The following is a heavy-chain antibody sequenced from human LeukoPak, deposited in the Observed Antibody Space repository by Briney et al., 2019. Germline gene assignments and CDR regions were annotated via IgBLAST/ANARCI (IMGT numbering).Heavy chain of an antibody. V-gene: IGHV4-61*02. CDR2: TYTSGST. Sequence: SETLSLTCTVSGGSISSGSYYWSWIRQPAGKGLEWIGRTYTSGSTNYNPSLKSRVTISVDTSKNQFSLKLSSVTAADTAVYYCARWGMPDILTGYRAFDIWGQGTMVTVSS. D-gene: IGHD3-9*01. CDR3: ARWGMPDILTGYRAFDI. J-gene: IGHJ3*02. CDR1: GGSISSGSYY.